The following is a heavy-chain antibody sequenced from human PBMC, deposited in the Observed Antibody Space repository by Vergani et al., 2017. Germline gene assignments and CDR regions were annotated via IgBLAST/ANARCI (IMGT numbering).Heavy chain of an antibody. CDR1: GFSIDNGYY. D-gene: IGHD3-16*01. CDR2: IYRTGRT. CDR3: ARHLGQFTASPNWFDP. V-gene: IGHV4-38-2*01. J-gene: IGHJ5*02. Sequence: QVQLQESGPGLVKPSETLSLTCAVSGFSIDNGYYWDWIRQPPGKGLEWIGSIYRTGRTHFNPSLKSRVTISVDTSNNHFSLRLNSLTAADTAVYYCARHLGQFTASPNWFDPWGLGTLVTVSS.